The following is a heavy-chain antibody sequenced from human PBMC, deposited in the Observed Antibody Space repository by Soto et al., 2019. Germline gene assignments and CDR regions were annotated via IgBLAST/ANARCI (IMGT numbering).Heavy chain of an antibody. CDR3: ARAEGIVVVVAATPDAFDI. J-gene: IGHJ3*02. CDR2: IYYSGST. V-gene: IGHV4-59*08. CDR1: GGSISSYY. Sequence: PSETLSLTCTVSGGSISSYYWSWIRQPPGKGLEWIGYIYYSGSTNYNPSLKSRVTISVDTSKNQFSLKMSSVTAADTAVYFCARAEGIVVVVAATPDAFDIWGQGTMVTVSS. D-gene: IGHD2-15*01.